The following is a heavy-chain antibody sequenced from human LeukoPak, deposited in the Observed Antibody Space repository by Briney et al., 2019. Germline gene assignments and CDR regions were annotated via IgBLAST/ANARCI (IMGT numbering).Heavy chain of an antibody. D-gene: IGHD3-10*01. CDR1: GGSFSGYY. V-gene: IGHV4-34*01. CDR2: INHSGST. J-gene: IGHJ3*02. CDR3: ARYYGSGSYLGLGALDI. Sequence: SETLSLTCAVYGGSFSGYYWSWIRQPPGKGLEWIGEINHSGSTNYNPSLKSRVTISADTSKNQFSLKLSSVTAADTAVYYCARYYGSGSYLGLGALDIWGQGTMVTVSS.